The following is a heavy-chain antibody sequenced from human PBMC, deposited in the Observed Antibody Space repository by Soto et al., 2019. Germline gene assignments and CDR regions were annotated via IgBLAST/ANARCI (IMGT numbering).Heavy chain of an antibody. CDR1: GGSIRSYY. V-gene: IGHV4-59*08. CDR2: IYYSGST. J-gene: IGHJ4*02. Sequence: SETLSLTCTVSGGSIRSYYWSWIRQPPGKGQEWIGYIYYSGSTNYNPSLKSRVTISVATSKNQFSLKLSSVTAADTAVYYCAIGVRGVIPQSDYFDYWGQGTLVTVSS. CDR3: AIGVRGVIPQSDYFDY. D-gene: IGHD3-10*01.